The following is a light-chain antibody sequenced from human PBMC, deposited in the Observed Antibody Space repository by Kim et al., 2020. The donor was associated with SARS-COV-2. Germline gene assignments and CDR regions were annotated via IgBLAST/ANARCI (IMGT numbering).Light chain of an antibody. V-gene: IGKV3D-15*01. CDR1: QSVSSN. CDR3: QQYNNWPLT. J-gene: IGKJ4*01. Sequence: EIGMTQSPATLSVSPGGRATLSCRASQSVSSNLAWYLQKPGQAPRLLIYGASTRATGIPVRFSGSGSGTDFTLTISSLQSEDFAVYYCQQYNNWPLTFGGGTKLEI. CDR2: GAS.